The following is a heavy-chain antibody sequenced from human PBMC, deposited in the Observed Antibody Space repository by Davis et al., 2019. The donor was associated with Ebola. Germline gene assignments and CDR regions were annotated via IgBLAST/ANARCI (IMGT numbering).Heavy chain of an antibody. J-gene: IGHJ4*02. CDR3: ARGLDFGDYTDY. CDR2: IIPILSIA. CDR1: GGTFSSYA. V-gene: IGHV1-69*04. Sequence: AASVKVSCKASGGTFSSYAISWVRQAPGQGLEWMGRIIPILSIANYAQKFQGRVTITADKSTSTAYMELSSLRSEDTAVYYCARGLDFGDYTDYWGQGTLVTVSS. D-gene: IGHD4-17*01.